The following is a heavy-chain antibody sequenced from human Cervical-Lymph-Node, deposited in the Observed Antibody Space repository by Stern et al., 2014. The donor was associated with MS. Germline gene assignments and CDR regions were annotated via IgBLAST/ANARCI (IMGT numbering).Heavy chain of an antibody. CDR1: GLTFSSYA. J-gene: IGHJ5*02. CDR2: ISGSGGST. V-gene: IGHV3-23*01. Sequence: TASGLTFSSYAMSWVRQAPGKGLEWVSAISGSGGSTYYADSVKGRFTISRDNSKNTLYLQMNSLRAEDTAVYYCAKDSSYDYVWGSLDPWGQGTLVTVSS. D-gene: IGHD3-16*01. CDR3: AKDSSYDYVWGSLDP.